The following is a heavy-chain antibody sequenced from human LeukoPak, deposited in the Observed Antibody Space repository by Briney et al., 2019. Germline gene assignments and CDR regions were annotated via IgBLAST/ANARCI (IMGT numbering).Heavy chain of an antibody. CDR1: GGSFSGYY. Sequence: SETLSLTCAVYGGSFSGYYWSWIRQPPGKGLEWIGEINHSGSTNYNPSLKSRVTISVDTSKNQFSLKLSSVTAADTAVYYCARQRRRPIVGGLGWFDPWGQGTLVTVSS. CDR3: ARQRRRPIVGGLGWFDP. CDR2: INHSGST. J-gene: IGHJ5*02. V-gene: IGHV4-34*01. D-gene: IGHD1-26*01.